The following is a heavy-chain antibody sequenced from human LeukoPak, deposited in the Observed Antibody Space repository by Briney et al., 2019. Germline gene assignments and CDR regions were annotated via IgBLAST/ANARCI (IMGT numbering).Heavy chain of an antibody. CDR3: ASGSGHLAP. Sequence: PGGSLRLSCAASGFTFSSYGIHWVRQAPGKGLEWVSYISSSSSYTNYADSVKGRFTISRDNAKNSLYLQMNSLRAEDTAVYYCASGSGHLAPWGQGTLVTVSS. D-gene: IGHD6-19*01. V-gene: IGHV3-21*05. J-gene: IGHJ5*02. CDR2: ISSSSSYT. CDR1: GFTFSSYG.